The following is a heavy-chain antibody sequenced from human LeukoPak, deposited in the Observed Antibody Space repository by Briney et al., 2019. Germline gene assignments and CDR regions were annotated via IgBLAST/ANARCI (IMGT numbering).Heavy chain of an antibody. V-gene: IGHV4-4*07. CDR3: ARVGDIVVPDQTFFDY. CDR2: IYTSGST. J-gene: IGHJ4*02. CDR1: GGSISSYY. Sequence: KASETLSLTCTVSGGSISSYYWSWIRQPAGKGLEWIGRIYTSGSTNYNPSLKSRVTMSVDTSKNQFSLKLSSVTAADTAVYYCARVGDIVVPDQTFFDYWGQGTLVTVSS. D-gene: IGHD2-2*01.